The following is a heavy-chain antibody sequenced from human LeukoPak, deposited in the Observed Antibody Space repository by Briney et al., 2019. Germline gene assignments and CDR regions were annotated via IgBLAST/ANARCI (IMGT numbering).Heavy chain of an antibody. D-gene: IGHD3-9*01. CDR2: INPNSGGT. V-gene: IGHV1-2*02. Sequence: ASVKVSCKASGYTFTGYYMHWVRQAPGQGLEWMGWINPNSGGTNYAQKFQGRVTMTRDTSISTAYMELSRLRSDDTAVYYCARDPNLLRYFDWLLPGGHWFDPWGQGTLVTVSS. CDR1: GYTFTGYY. CDR3: ARDPNLLRYFDWLLPGGHWFDP. J-gene: IGHJ5*02.